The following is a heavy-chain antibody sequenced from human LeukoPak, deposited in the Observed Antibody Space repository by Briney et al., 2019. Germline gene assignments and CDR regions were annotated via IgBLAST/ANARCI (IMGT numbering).Heavy chain of an antibody. D-gene: IGHD1-26*01. J-gene: IGHJ6*02. CDR2: INPNSGGT. CDR1: GYTFTGYY. Sequence: GASVKVSCKASGYTFTGYYMHWVRQAPGQGLEWMGWINPNSGGTNYAQKFQGRVTMTRDTSISTAYMELSRLRSDDTAVYYCARMGEIVGASEGMDVWGQGTTVTVSS. V-gene: IGHV1-2*02. CDR3: ARMGEIVGASEGMDV.